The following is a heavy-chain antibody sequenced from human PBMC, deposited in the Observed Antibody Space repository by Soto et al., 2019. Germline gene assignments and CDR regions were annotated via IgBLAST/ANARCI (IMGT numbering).Heavy chain of an antibody. CDR1: GYTFTSYD. D-gene: IGHD6-19*01. V-gene: IGHV1-8*01. J-gene: IGHJ5*02. CDR3: ARTLTVAGRRNWFDP. Sequence: VKVSCKSSGYTFTSYDINWVLQATGQGLEWMGWMNPNSGNTGYAQKFQGRVTMTRNTSISTAYMELSSLRSEDTAVYYCARTLTVAGRRNWFDPWGQGTLVTVSS. CDR2: MNPNSGNT.